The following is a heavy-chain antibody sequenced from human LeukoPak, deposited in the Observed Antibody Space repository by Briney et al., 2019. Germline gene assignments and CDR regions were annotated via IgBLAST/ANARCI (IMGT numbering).Heavy chain of an antibody. Sequence: GASVKLSCTASGGTFSSYAISWVRQAPGQGLEWMGGIIPIFGTANYAQKFQGRVTITADESTSTAYMELSSLRSEDTAVYYCAREVDGDYVFDYWGQGTLVTVSS. CDR3: AREVDGDYVFDY. CDR2: IIPIFGTA. V-gene: IGHV1-69*13. J-gene: IGHJ4*02. D-gene: IGHD4-17*01. CDR1: GGTFSSYA.